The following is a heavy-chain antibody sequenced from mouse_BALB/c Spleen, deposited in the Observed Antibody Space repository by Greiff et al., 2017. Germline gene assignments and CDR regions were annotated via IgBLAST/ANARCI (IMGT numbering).Heavy chain of an antibody. D-gene: IGHD1-1*01. CDR2: ISSGGSYT. Sequence: EVKVVESGGDLVKPGGSLKLSCAASGFTFSSYGMSWVRQTPDKRLEWVATISSGGSYTYYPDSVKGRFTISRDNAKNTLYLQMSSLKSEDTAMYYCASPHYYGSSHWYFDVWGAGTTVTVSS. CDR1: GFTFSSYG. CDR3: ASPHYYGSSHWYFDV. J-gene: IGHJ1*01. V-gene: IGHV5-6*01.